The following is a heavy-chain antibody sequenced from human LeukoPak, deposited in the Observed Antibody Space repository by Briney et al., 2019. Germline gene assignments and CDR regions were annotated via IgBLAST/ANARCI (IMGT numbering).Heavy chain of an antibody. Sequence: SETLSLTCTVSGGSISSGEYYWSWIRQPPGKGLEWIGYIYHSGDTYYNRPLKNRITISKDTSKNQFSLRLSSVTAADTAVYYCARGDYNDFPYWFDPWGQGTLVTVSS. D-gene: IGHD3-3*01. CDR3: ARGDYNDFPYWFDP. V-gene: IGHV4-30-4*01. CDR2: IYHSGDT. J-gene: IGHJ5*02. CDR1: GGSISSGEYY.